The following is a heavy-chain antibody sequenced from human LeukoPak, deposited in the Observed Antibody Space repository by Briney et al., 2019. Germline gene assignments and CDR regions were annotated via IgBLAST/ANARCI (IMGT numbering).Heavy chain of an antibody. J-gene: IGHJ3*02. V-gene: IGHV3-21*01. Sequence: GGSLRLSCAASGFTFSSYSMNWVRQAPGKGLEWVSSISSSRSYIYYADSVKGRFTISRDNAKNSLYLQMNSLRAEDTAVYYCARGYYDSSGTPFDIWGQGTMVTVSS. D-gene: IGHD3-22*01. CDR3: ARGYYDSSGTPFDI. CDR2: ISSSRSYI. CDR1: GFTFSSYS.